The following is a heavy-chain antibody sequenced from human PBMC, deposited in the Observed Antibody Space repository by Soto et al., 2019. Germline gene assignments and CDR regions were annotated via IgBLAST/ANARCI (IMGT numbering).Heavy chain of an antibody. CDR1: GFSFSSYA. CDR3: AKGSIEYSASVDN. J-gene: IGHJ4*02. CDR2: ISARGGSS. V-gene: IGHV3-23*01. Sequence: VQLLESGGGLVQPGGSLRLSCAASGFSFSSYAMVWVRQAPGKGLEWVSVISARGGSSYFPDSVKGRFTISRDNSKNVLSLELNSLRADDTAIYFCAKGSIEYSASVDNWGQGTLVRVSS. D-gene: IGHD5-12*01.